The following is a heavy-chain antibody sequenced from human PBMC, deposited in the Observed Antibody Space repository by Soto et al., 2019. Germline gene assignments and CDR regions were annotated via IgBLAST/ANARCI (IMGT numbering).Heavy chain of an antibody. D-gene: IGHD2-8*01. CDR1: GFTFSSYA. CDR3: ANFPMAAEYFQH. CDR2: ISGSGGST. J-gene: IGHJ1*01. Sequence: GGSLRLSCAASGFTFSSYAMSWVRQAPGKGLEWVSAISGSGGSTYYADSVKGRFTISRDNSKNTLYLQMNSLRAEDTAVYYCANFPMAAEYFQHWGQGTLVTVSS. V-gene: IGHV3-23*01.